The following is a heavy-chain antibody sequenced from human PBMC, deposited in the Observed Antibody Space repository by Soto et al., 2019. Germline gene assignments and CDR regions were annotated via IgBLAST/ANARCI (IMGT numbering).Heavy chain of an antibody. CDR3: ARRREGYYYGLDV. CDR1: RFTFSSYW. J-gene: IGHJ6*02. Sequence: EERLVESGGGSVQPGGSLRLSCAASRFTFSSYWMYWVRQAPGKGLVWVSRINSDGSSTRYADSVKGRFSISRDNSKSTLYLQMTTLRAEDTAVYYCARRREGYYYGLDVWGQGTTVTVSS. CDR2: INSDGSST. D-gene: IGHD1-26*01. V-gene: IGHV3-74*01.